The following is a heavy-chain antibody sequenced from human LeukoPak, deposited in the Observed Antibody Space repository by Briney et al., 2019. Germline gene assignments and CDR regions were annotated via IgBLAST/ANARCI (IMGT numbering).Heavy chain of an antibody. CDR1: GFTFSSYD. V-gene: IGHV3-48*03. CDR2: ISSSGSTR. J-gene: IGHJ4*02. D-gene: IGHD2-2*01. Sequence: GGSLRLSCAASGFTFSSYDMNWVRHAPGKGLEWGSYISSSGSTRHYADSVKGRFTIARDNANNSMYLKMTSLRAEDTAVYYCTIIGIVPAAGGQGTLVTVSS. CDR3: TIIGIVPAA.